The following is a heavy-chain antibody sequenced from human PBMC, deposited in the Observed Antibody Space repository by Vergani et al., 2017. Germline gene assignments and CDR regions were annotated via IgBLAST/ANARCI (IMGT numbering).Heavy chain of an antibody. CDR3: ARDGRGYYDSSGLFDY. CDR1: GFTVSSNY. V-gene: IGHV3-66*02. CDR2: IYSGGST. Sequence: EVQLVVSGGGLVQPGGSLRLSCAASGFTVSSNYMSWVRQAPGKGLEWVSVIYSGGSTYYADSVKGRFTISRDNSKNTLYLQMNSLRAEDTAVYYCARDGRGYYDSSGLFDYWGQGTLVTVSS. D-gene: IGHD3-22*01. J-gene: IGHJ4*02.